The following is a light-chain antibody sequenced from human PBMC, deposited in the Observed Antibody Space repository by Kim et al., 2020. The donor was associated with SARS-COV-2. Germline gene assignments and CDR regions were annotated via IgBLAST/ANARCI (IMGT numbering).Light chain of an antibody. CDR3: SSYTITHSVV. V-gene: IGLV2-14*03. CDR2: DVT. Sequence: GQAVTTSSTGTSSDIGAYDFVPWYQQSPGKAPKLIIYDVTNRPSGISDRFSAAKSGNTASLTISGLRAEDEADYHCSSYTITHSVVFGGGTQLTVL. J-gene: IGLJ2*01. CDR1: SSDIGAYDF.